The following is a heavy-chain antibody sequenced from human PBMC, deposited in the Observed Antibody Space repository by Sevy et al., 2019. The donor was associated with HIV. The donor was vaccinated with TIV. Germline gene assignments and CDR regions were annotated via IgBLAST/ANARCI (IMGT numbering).Heavy chain of an antibody. J-gene: IGHJ4*02. D-gene: IGHD6-13*01. CDR3: SRGGYWYSSLSFDY. V-gene: IGHV4-34*01. CDR2: INHSGST. Sequence: TETLSLTCAVYGGSFSGYYWSWIRQPPGKGLERIGEINHSGSTNYNPSLKSRVTISVDTSKNQFSLKLSSVTAADTAVYYCSRGGYWYSSLSFDYWGQGTLVTVSS. CDR1: GGSFSGYY.